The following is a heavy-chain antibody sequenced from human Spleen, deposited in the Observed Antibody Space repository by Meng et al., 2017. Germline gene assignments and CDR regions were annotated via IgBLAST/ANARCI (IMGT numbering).Heavy chain of an antibody. CDR1: GYTFTGYY. CDR3: ARGVGRGSSWYYYYYGMDV. J-gene: IGHJ6*02. Sequence: ASVKVSCKASGYTFTGYYMHWVRQAPGQGLEWMGRINPNSGGTNYAQKFQGRVTMTRDTSISTAYMELSRLRSEDTAVYYCARGVGRGSSWYYYYYGMDVWGQGTTVTVSS. D-gene: IGHD6-13*01. V-gene: IGHV1-2*06. CDR2: INPNSGGT.